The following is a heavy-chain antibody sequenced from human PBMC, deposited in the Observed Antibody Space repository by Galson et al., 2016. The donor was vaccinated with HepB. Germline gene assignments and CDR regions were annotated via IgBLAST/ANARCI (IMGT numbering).Heavy chain of an antibody. Sequence: SLRLSCAASGFTVSNNYMIWFRQAPGKVLEWVSLIYSTGTTSYADSVKGRFTISRDSSKNTLYLQMNNVRAEDTAVYYCAKDEFRGESGSHQGSYFGMNVGGQGTTVTVSS. CDR2: IYSTGTT. V-gene: IGHV3-53*01. CDR3: AKDEFRGESGSHQGSYFGMNV. D-gene: IGHD3-10*01. CDR1: GFTVSNNY. J-gene: IGHJ6*02.